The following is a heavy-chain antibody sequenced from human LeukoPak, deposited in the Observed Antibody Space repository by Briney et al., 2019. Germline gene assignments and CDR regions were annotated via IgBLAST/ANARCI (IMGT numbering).Heavy chain of an antibody. CDR2: INPNSGGT. V-gene: IGHV1-2*02. D-gene: IGHD3-10*01. Sequence: ASVKVSCKASGYTFTGYYMHWVRQAPGQGLEWMGWINPNSGGTNYAQKFQGRVTMTRDTSISTAYMELSRLRSDDTAVYYCAXAXGGXWFGANYYYMDVWGKGTTVTVSS. J-gene: IGHJ6*03. CDR3: AXAXGGXWFGANYYYMDV. CDR1: GYTFTGYY.